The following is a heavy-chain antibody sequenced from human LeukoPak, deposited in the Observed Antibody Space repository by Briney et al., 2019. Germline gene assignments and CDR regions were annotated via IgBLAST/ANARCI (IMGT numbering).Heavy chain of an antibody. CDR1: GFTFTSYA. V-gene: IGHV3-23*01. CDR2: ISGSGGST. CDR3: AKEPASGSCFDY. J-gene: IGHJ4*02. D-gene: IGHD3-10*01. Sequence: GGSLRLSCAASGFTFTSYAMTWVRQAPGKGLEWVSAISGSGGSTYYADSVKGRFTISRDNPKNTLYLQMNSLRAEDTALYYCAKEPASGSCFDYWGQGTLVTVSS.